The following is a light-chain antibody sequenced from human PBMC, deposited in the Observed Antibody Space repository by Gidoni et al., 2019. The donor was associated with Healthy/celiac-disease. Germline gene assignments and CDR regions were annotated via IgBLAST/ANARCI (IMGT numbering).Light chain of an antibody. CDR3: QQYGSSPRT. V-gene: IGKV3-20*01. CDR1: QSVSSSY. Sequence: TLSCRASQSVSSSYLAWYQQKPGQAPRLLIYGASSRATGIPDRFSGSGSGTDFTLTISRLEPEDFAVYYCQQYGSSPRTFGXXTKVEIK. J-gene: IGKJ1*01. CDR2: GAS.